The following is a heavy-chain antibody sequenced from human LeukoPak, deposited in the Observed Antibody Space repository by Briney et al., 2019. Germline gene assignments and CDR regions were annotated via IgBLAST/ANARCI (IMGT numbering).Heavy chain of an antibody. CDR1: GFTFSSYA. V-gene: IGHV3-23*01. Sequence: GGSLRLSCAASGFTFSSYAMSWVRQAPGKGLEWVSAISGSGGSTYYADSVKGRFTISRDNSKNTLYLQMNSLRAEDTAVYYCAKDTVVVPAASGCDYWGQGTLVTVSS. CDR2: ISGSGGST. CDR3: AKDTVVVPAASGCDY. D-gene: IGHD2-2*01. J-gene: IGHJ4*02.